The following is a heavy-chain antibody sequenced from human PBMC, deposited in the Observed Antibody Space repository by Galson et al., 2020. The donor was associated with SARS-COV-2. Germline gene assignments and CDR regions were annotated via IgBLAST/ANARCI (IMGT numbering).Heavy chain of an antibody. CDR2: IYYSGST. V-gene: IGHV4-59*11. D-gene: IGHD1-1*01. Sequence: SQTLSLTCTVSGGSISSHYWSWIRQPPGKGLEWIGYIYYSGSTNYNPSLKSRVTISVDTSKNQFSLKLSSVTAADTAVYYCARLSTTGTTLKLYYYYYMDVWGKGTTVTVSS. CDR3: ARLSTTGTTLKLYYYYYMDV. J-gene: IGHJ6*03. CDR1: GGSISSHY.